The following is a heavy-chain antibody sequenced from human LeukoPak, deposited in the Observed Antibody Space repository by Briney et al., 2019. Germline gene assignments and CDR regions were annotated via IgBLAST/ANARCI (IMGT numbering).Heavy chain of an antibody. D-gene: IGHD6-19*01. J-gene: IGHJ4*02. CDR3: AKRGSSGYYVLDY. CDR1: GFTFSTYA. Sequence: GGSLRLSCAASGFTFSTYAMSWVRQAPGKGLEWVSAISGSGGSTYYADSVKGRFSISRDNSKDTLYLQMNSLRAEDTAVYYCAKRGSSGYYVLDYWGQGTLVTVSS. V-gene: IGHV3-23*01. CDR2: ISGSGGST.